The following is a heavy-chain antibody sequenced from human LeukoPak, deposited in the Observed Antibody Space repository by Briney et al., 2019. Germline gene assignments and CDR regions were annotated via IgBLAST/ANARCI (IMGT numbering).Heavy chain of an antibody. CDR1: GFTFSSYA. CDR3: AKPTTSGRITRYYYYYYGMDV. CDR2: ISGSGGST. Sequence: GSLRLSCAASGFTFSSYAMSWVRQAPGKGLEWVSAISGSGGSTYYADSVKGRFTISRDNSKNTLYLQMNSLRAEDTAVYYCAKPTTSGRITRYYYYYYGMDVWGQGTTVTVSS. V-gene: IGHV3-23*01. J-gene: IGHJ6*02. D-gene: IGHD5-12*01.